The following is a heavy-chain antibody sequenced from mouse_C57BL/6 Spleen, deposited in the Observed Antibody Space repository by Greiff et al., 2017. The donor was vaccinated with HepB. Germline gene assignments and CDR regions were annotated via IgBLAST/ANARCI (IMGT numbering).Heavy chain of an antibody. D-gene: IGHD2-3*01. V-gene: IGHV1-82*01. CDR1: GYAFSSSW. CDR2: IYPGDGDT. CDR3: ARVGDGPLRGYFDY. Sequence: VMLVESGPELVKPGASVKISCKASGYAFSSSWMNWVKQRPGKGLEWIGRIYPGDGDTNYNGKFKGKATLTADKSSSTAYMQLSSLTSEDSAVYFCARVGDGPLRGYFDYWGQGTTLTVSS. J-gene: IGHJ2*01.